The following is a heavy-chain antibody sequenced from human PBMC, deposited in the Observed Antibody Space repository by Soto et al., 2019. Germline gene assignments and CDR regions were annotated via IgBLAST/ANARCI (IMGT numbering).Heavy chain of an antibody. Sequence: LSLTCTVSGGSISSSSYYWGWSRQPPGKGLERIGSIYYSGSTYYNPSLKSRVTISVDTSKNQFSLKLSSVTAADTAVYYCARGQDRITIFGVVKGDNWFDPGGERTLVTGS. D-gene: IGHD3-3*01. CDR2: IYYSGST. J-gene: IGHJ5*02. V-gene: IGHV4-39*01. CDR1: GGSISSSSYY. CDR3: ARGQDRITIFGVVKGDNWFDP.